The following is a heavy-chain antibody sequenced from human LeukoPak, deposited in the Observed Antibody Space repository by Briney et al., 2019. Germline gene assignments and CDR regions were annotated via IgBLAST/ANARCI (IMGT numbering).Heavy chain of an antibody. CDR3: AKPYDILTGYEYYFDY. CDR1: GYTFTSYA. D-gene: IGHD3-9*01. CDR2: INAGNGNT. Sequence: ASVKVSCKASGYTFTSYAMHWVRQAPGQRLEWMGWINAGNGNTKYSQEFQGRVTITRDTSASTAYMELSSLRSEDTAVYYCAKPYDILTGYEYYFDYWGQGTLVTVSS. J-gene: IGHJ4*02. V-gene: IGHV1-3*03.